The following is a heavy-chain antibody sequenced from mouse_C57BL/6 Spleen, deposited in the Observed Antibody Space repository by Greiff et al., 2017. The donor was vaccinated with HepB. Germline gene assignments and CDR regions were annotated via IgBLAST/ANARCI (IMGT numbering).Heavy chain of an antibody. CDR1: GYTFTSYW. CDR2: IDPSDSYT. J-gene: IGHJ3*01. Sequence: QVHVKQPGAELVKPGASVKLSCKASGYTFTSYWMQWVKQRPGQGLEWIGEIDPSDSYTNYNQKFKGKATLTVDISSSTAYMKLSILTSEASAVYYCASGRNGEAYWGQGTLVTVSA. CDR3: ASGRNGEAY. D-gene: IGHD6-1*01. V-gene: IGHV1-50*01.